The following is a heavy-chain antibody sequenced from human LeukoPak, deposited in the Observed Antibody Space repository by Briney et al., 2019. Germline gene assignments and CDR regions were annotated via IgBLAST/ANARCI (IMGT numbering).Heavy chain of an antibody. J-gene: IGHJ3*02. CDR1: GGSISSGSYY. D-gene: IGHD2-2*01. Sequence: SETLSLTCTVSGGSISSGSYYWGWIRQPAGKGLEWIGRIYTSGSTNYNPSLKSRVTISVDTSKNQFSLKLSSVTAADTAVYYCARLCSSTSCYYSDAFDIWGQGTMVTVSS. CDR3: ARLCSSTSCYYSDAFDI. V-gene: IGHV4-61*02. CDR2: IYTSGST.